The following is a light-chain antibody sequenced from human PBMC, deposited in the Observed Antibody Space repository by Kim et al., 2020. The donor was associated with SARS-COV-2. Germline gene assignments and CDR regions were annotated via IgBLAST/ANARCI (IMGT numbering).Light chain of an antibody. CDR2: SAS. J-gene: IGKJ1*01. CDR3: QHYGSSSGT. V-gene: IGKV3-20*01. CDR1: QSITRNY. Sequence: LTPGNRATLSCRASQSITRNYLDWYQQKGGQAPRLLIHSASSRATGIPDRISGSGSGTDFTLTISRLEPEDFAVYYCQHYGSSSGTFGPGTKLEI.